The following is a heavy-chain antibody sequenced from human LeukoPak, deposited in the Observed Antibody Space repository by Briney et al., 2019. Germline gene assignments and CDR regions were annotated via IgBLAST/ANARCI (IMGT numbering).Heavy chain of an antibody. Sequence: PGGSLRLSCAASGFTFSSYSMNWVRQAPGKGLEWVSSISSSSSYIYYADSVKGRFTISRDNAKNSLYLQMNSLRAEDTAVYYCARAGSCSSTSCHKLTYYYYYMDVWGKGTTVTVSS. CDR1: GFTFSSYS. J-gene: IGHJ6*03. D-gene: IGHD2-2*01. V-gene: IGHV3-21*01. CDR2: ISSSSSYI. CDR3: ARAGSCSSTSCHKLTYYYYYMDV.